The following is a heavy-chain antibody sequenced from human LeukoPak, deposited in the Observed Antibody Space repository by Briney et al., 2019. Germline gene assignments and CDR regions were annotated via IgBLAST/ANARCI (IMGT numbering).Heavy chain of an antibody. D-gene: IGHD6-19*01. CDR1: GFTFSSYS. CDR2: ISSSSSYI. Sequence: GGSLRLSCAASGFTFSSYSMNWVRQAPGKGVEGVSSISSSSSYIYYADSVKGRFTISRDNAKNSLYLQMNSLRAEDTAVYYCARDEGVAVYAFDIWGQGTMVTVSS. CDR3: ARDEGVAVYAFDI. V-gene: IGHV3-21*01. J-gene: IGHJ3*02.